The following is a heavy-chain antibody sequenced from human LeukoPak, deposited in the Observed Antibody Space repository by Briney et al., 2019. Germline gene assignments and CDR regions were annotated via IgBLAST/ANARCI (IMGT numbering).Heavy chain of an antibody. J-gene: IGHJ5*02. CDR2: FDPEDGET. D-gene: IGHD3-3*01. CDR3: ATAYYDFWSGYRAGRATVGFDP. V-gene: IGHV1-24*01. Sequence: GASVKVSCKVSGYTLTELSMHWVRQAPGKGLEWTGGFDPEDGETIYAQKFQGRVTMTEDTSTDTAYMELSSLRSEDTAVYYCATAYYDFWSGYRAGRATVGFDPWGQGTLVTVSS. CDR1: GYTLTELS.